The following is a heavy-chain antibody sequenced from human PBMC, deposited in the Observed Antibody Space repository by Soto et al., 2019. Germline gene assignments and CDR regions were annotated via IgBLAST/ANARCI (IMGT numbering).Heavy chain of an antibody. J-gene: IGHJ4*02. D-gene: IGHD3-9*01. CDR3: ARVFTQWRDFDWARFRERSYYYFDY. CDR1: GGSISSGGYY. V-gene: IGHV4-31*03. CDR2: IYYSGST. Sequence: SETLSLTCTVSGGSISSGGYYWSWIRQHPGKGLEWIGYIYYSGSTYHNPSLKSRVTISVDTSKNQFSLKLSSVTAADTAVYYCARVFTQWRDFDWARFRERSYYYFDYWGQGTLVTVSS.